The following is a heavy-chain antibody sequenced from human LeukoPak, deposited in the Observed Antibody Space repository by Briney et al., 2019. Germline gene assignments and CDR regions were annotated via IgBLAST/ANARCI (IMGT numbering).Heavy chain of an antibody. V-gene: IGHV1-46*01. CDR1: GYTFTSYY. CDR2: INPSGGST. D-gene: IGHD3-22*01. CDR3: ARSRRDDYDSSGYYLGFDY. Sequence: GASVKVSCKASGYTFTSYYMHWVRQAPGQGLEWMGIINPSGGSTSYAQKFQGRVTMTRDTSTSTVYMELSSLRSEDTAVYYCARSRRDDYDSSGYYLGFDYWGQGTLVTVSS. J-gene: IGHJ4*02.